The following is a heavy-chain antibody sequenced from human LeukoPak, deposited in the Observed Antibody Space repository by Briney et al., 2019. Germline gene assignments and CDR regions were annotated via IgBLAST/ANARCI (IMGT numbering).Heavy chain of an antibody. J-gene: IGHJ4*02. CDR2: ISGGSDYI. Sequence: GGSLRLSCAASGFTFSSYWMSWVRQAPGKRLEWVASISGGSDYIEYADSVKGRFTISRDNAKNSLFLQISNLSAEDTAVYYCARLDESEGDYWGQGTLLTVSS. CDR1: GFTFSSYW. V-gene: IGHV3-21*06. CDR3: ARLDESEGDY.